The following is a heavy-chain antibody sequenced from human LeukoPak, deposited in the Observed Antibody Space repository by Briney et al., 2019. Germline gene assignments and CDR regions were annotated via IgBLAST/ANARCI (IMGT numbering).Heavy chain of an antibody. Sequence: GGSLRLSCAASGFTFDDYGMSWVRQAPGKGLEWVSGINWNGSSTGYGDSVKGRFTISRDNAKNSLYLQMNSLRAEDTALYYCARVGRSGYYDFDYWGQGTLVTVSS. J-gene: IGHJ4*02. CDR1: GFTFDDYG. CDR3: ARVGRSGYYDFDY. V-gene: IGHV3-20*04. D-gene: IGHD3-22*01. CDR2: INWNGSST.